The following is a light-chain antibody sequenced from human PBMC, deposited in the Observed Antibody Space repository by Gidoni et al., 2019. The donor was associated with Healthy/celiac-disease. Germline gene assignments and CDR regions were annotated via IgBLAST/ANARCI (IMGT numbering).Light chain of an antibody. V-gene: IGLV3-1*01. CDR1: KLGDKY. Sequence: SYELTQPPSVSVYPGQTASIPCSGDKLGDKYACWYQQKPGQSPVLVIYQDSKRPSGIPERFSGSNSGNTATLTISGTQAMDEADYYCQAWDSSTAYVVFGGGTKLTVL. J-gene: IGLJ2*01. CDR2: QDS. CDR3: QAWDSSTAYVV.